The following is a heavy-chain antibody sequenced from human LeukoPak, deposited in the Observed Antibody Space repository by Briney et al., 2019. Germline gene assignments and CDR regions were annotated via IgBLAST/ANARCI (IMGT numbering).Heavy chain of an antibody. CDR3: ATPGVYSGIYYYFDY. D-gene: IGHD1-26*01. CDR2: IYHSGST. CDR1: GYSISSGYY. J-gene: IGHJ4*02. V-gene: IGHV4-38-2*02. Sequence: SETLSLTCTVSGYSISSGYYWGWIRQPPGKGLEWIGSIYHSGSTYYNPSLKSRVTISVDTSKNQFSLKLSSVTAADTAVYYCATPGVYSGIYYYFDYWGQGTLVTVSS.